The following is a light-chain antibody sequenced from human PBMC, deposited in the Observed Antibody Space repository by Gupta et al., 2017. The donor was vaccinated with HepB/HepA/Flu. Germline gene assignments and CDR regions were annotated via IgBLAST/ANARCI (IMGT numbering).Light chain of an antibody. CDR1: QDISNY. CDR2: DAF. CDR3: QLHDKLPPRT. Sequence: DIQITQSPSSLSASVGDRVTITCQASQDISNYLNWYPQNPGKAPKLLIYDAFNLETGVPSRFRGSGWGTDCTVMISSRQTEDIATHYLQLHDKLPPRTFGQGTRLEIK. J-gene: IGKJ5*01. V-gene: IGKV1-33*01.